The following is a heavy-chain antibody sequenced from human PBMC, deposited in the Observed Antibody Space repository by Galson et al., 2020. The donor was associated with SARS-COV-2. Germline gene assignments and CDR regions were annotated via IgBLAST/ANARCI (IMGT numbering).Heavy chain of an antibody. CDR2: TSAYNGNT. CDR3: ARAAAAGPVGY. Sequence: ASVKVSCKASGYTFTSYGISWVRQATGQGLEWMGRTSAYNGNTNYAQKLQGRVTMTTDTSTSTAYMELRSLRSDDTAVYYCARAAAAGPVGYWGQGTLVTVSS. V-gene: IGHV1-18*01. CDR1: GYTFTSYG. J-gene: IGHJ4*02. D-gene: IGHD6-13*01.